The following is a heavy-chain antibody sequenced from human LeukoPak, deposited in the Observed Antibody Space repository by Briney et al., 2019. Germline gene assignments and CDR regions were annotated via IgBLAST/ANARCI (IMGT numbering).Heavy chain of an antibody. Sequence: GGSLRLSCAVSGFTLSSYWMHWVRQAPGKGLEWVAVISYDGSNKYYADSVKGRFTISRDNSKNTLYLEMNSLRAEDTAVYYCASQYRSSWYTQNHLDYWGQGTLVTVSS. J-gene: IGHJ4*02. CDR3: ASQYRSSWYTQNHLDY. CDR2: ISYDGSNK. V-gene: IGHV3-30*19. D-gene: IGHD6-13*01. CDR1: GFTLSSYW.